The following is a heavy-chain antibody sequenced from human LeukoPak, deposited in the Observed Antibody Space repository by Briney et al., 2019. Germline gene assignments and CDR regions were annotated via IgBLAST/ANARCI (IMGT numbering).Heavy chain of an antibody. CDR1: GGSISSGSYY. Sequence: SQTLSLTCTVSGGSISSGSYYWSWIRQPAGKGLEWIGSIYHSGSTYYNPSLKSRVTISVDTSKNQFSLKLTSVTAADTAVYYCASGAYSFYYMDVWGKGTTVTISS. J-gene: IGHJ6*03. D-gene: IGHD5-18*01. CDR3: ASGAYSFYYMDV. CDR2: IYHSGST. V-gene: IGHV4-61*02.